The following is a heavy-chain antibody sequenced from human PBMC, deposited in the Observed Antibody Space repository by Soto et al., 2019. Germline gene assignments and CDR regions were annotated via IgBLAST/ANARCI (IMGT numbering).Heavy chain of an antibody. J-gene: IGHJ6*02. CDR1: GYSFTSYW. D-gene: IGHD2-2*01. CDR3: ARRSRYAVGVYGMDV. V-gene: IGHV5-51*01. Sequence: PGESLKISCKGSGYSFTSYWIGWVRQMPGKGLEWMGIIYPGDSETRYSPSFQGQVTISADKSIITAYLQWSSLKASDTAMYYCARRSRYAVGVYGMDVWGQGTTVTVPS. CDR2: IYPGDSET.